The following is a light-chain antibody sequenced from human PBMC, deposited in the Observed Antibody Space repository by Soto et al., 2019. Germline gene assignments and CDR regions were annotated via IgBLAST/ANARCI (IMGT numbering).Light chain of an antibody. CDR3: QQYNSYPLT. Sequence: DIQMTQSPSSLSASVGDRVTITCRASQGISTWLAWYQQKSEKAPKTLIFDASDLQSGVPSRFRGSGSGTDFTLTIISVQPEDFETYYCQQYNSYPLTFGGGTKVDI. CDR2: DAS. CDR1: QGISTW. J-gene: IGKJ4*01. V-gene: IGKV1D-16*01.